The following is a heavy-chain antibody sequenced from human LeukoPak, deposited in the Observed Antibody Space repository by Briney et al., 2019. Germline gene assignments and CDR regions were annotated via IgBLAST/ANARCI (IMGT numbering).Heavy chain of an antibody. CDR2: ISYDGSNK. CDR3: AKDKVVVTAILGD. D-gene: IGHD2-21*02. V-gene: IGHV3-30*18. Sequence: PGGSLRLSCAASGFTFSSYGMHWVRQAPGKGLEWVAVISYDGSNKYYADSVKGRFTISRDNSKNTLYLQMNSLRAEDTAVYYCAKDKVVVTAILGDWGQGTLVTVSS. J-gene: IGHJ4*02. CDR1: GFTFSSYG.